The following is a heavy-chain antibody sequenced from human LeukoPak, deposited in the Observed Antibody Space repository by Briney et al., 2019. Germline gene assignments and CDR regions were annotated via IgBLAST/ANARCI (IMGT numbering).Heavy chain of an antibody. CDR2: ISAYNGNT. J-gene: IGHJ6*03. CDR1: GYTFTSYG. CDR3: ARRSYSSSPSAYYYYYMDV. V-gene: IGHV1-18*01. D-gene: IGHD6-13*01. Sequence: ASVKVFCKASGYTFTSYGISWVRQAPGQGLEWMGWISAYNGNTNYAQKLQGRVTMTTDTSTSTAYMELRSLRSDDTAVYYCARRSYSSSPSAYYYYYMDVWGKGTTVTVSS.